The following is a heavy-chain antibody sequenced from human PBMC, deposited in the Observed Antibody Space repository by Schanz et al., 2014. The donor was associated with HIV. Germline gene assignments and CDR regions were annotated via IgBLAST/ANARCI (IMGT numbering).Heavy chain of an antibody. J-gene: IGHJ6*02. CDR3: ARDVSHDSSGHYSDYYYGMDV. CDR1: GFTFSSYA. V-gene: IGHV3-30-3*01. CDR2: ISYDGSNK. Sequence: VPLVESGGGVVQPGRSLRLSCAASGFTFSSYAMHWVRQAPGKGLEGAAIISYDGSNKNYADSVKGRFTISRDNSKNTLYLQMNSLRAEDTAVYYCARDVSHDSSGHYSDYYYGMDVWGQGTTVTVSS. D-gene: IGHD3-22*01.